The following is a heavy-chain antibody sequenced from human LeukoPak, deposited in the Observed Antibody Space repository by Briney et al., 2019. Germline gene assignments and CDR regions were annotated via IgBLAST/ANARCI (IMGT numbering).Heavy chain of an antibody. CDR1: GGSISSSSYY. D-gene: IGHD4-17*01. Sequence: SETLSLTCTVSGGSISSSSYYWGWIRQPPGKGLEWIGSIYYSGSTYYNPSLKSRVTISVDTSKNQFSLKLSSVTAADTAVYYCARAVTLDYWGQGTLVTVSS. CDR3: ARAVTLDY. J-gene: IGHJ4*02. V-gene: IGHV4-39*07. CDR2: IYYSGST.